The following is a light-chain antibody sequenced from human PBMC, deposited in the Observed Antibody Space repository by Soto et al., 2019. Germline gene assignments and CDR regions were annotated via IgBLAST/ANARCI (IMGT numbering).Light chain of an antibody. CDR3: AAWDDSLNAMV. V-gene: IGLV1-44*01. CDR1: SSNIGSIS. CDR2: SNN. J-gene: IGLJ2*01. Sequence: QSVLTQPPSASGTPGQRVTISCSGSSSNIGSISVNWYQQLPGTAPKLLIYSNNQRPSGVPDLFSGSNSGTSASLAISRLQSEDEADYYCAAWDDSLNAMVFGGGTKLTVL.